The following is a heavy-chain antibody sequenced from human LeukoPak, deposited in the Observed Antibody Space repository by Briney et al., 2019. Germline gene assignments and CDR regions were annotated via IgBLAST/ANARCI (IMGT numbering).Heavy chain of an antibody. V-gene: IGHV3-49*04. J-gene: IGHJ4*02. CDR2: ISSQTYGATA. CDR1: GFTFRDFA. Sequence: GGSLRLSCTTSGFTFRDFAVIWVRQAPGKGLEWISSISSQTYGATAEYGASVRGRFSISRDDSQSIAYLQMNSLETEDTAVYYCTRLPPEGRYCSSISCSAFDYWGRGTLVTVSS. D-gene: IGHD2-2*01. CDR3: TRLPPEGRYCSSISCSAFDY.